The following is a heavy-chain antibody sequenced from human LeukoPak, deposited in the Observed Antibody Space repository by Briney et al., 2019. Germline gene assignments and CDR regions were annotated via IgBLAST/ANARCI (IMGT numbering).Heavy chain of an antibody. CDR1: GLTFSSYS. V-gene: IGHV3-48*01. CDR2: ISSSSSTI. Sequence: PGGSLRLSCAASGLTFSSYSMNWVRQAPGKGLEWVSYISSSSSTIYYADSVKGRFTISRDNAKNSLYLQMNSLRAEDTAVYYCASIAAAGTNDYWGQGTLVTVSS. J-gene: IGHJ4*02. CDR3: ASIAAAGTNDY. D-gene: IGHD6-13*01.